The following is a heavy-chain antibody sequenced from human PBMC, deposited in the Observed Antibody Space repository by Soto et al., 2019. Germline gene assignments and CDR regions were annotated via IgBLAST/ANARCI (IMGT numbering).Heavy chain of an antibody. V-gene: IGHV3-7*05. Sequence: EVQLEESGGGLVQPGGSLRLSCAASGFTLSMYWMTWVRQAPGRGLEWVANIKQDGSKKSYLDSVRGRFPISRDNVRNSLYLQMDSLRAEDTALYYCARDVSPGSSSLYLDAFDIWGQGTMVIVSS. D-gene: IGHD6-13*01. J-gene: IGHJ3*02. CDR3: ARDVSPGSSSLYLDAFDI. CDR1: GFTLSMYW. CDR2: IKQDGSKK.